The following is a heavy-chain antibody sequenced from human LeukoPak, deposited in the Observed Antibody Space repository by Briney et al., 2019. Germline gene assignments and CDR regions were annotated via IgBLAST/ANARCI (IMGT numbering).Heavy chain of an antibody. CDR3: ASGANYYDSSGSSNWLDP. D-gene: IGHD3-22*01. CDR2: MNPNSGTT. Sequence: ASVKVSCKASGYTFTSYDCNWVRQAPGQGPEWIGWMNPNSGTTGYAQKFQGRVTMTRDTSASTVYMQLRSLRSEDTAVYYCASGANYYDSSGSSNWLDPWGRGTLVTVSS. CDR1: GYTFTSYD. J-gene: IGHJ5*02. V-gene: IGHV1-8*01.